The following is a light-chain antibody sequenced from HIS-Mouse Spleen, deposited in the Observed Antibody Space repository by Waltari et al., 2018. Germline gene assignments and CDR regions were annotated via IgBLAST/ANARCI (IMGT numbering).Light chain of an antibody. CDR1: SSAGVSYNL. J-gene: IGLJ3*02. V-gene: IGLV2-23*01. CDR2: EGS. Sequence: QSALTQPASVSGSPGQSITISFTGTSSAGVSYNLVPWYQQHPGKAPKLMIYEGSKRPSGVSNRFSGSKSGNTASLTISGLQAEDEADYYCCSYAGSSTWVFGGGTKLTVL. CDR3: CSYAGSSTWV.